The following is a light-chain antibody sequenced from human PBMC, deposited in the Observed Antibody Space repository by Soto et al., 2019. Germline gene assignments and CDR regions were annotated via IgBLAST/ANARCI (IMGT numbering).Light chain of an antibody. J-gene: IGKJ2*01. Sequence: DIRMTQSPSSLSASIGDGVTMTCRASHSISSSLNWSQQTSGKAPKLLLYGASSLHSGVPSRFSGSGSGTDFTLTISSQQPEDSATYYCQHSYYTPPYTFGQGTQLESK. V-gene: IGKV1-39*01. CDR2: GAS. CDR1: HSISSS. CDR3: QHSYYTPPYT.